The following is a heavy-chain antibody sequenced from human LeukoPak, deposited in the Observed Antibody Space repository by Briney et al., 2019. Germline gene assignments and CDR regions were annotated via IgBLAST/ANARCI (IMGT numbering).Heavy chain of an antibody. CDR2: ISAYNGNT. CDR3: ARGGRTDYYYYYGMDV. CDR1: GYTFTSYG. D-gene: IGHD3/OR15-3a*01. V-gene: IGHV1-18*01. J-gene: IGHJ6*02. Sequence: GASVKVSCKASGYTFTSYGISWVRQAPGQGLEWMGWISAYNGNTNPAQKLQGRVTMTTDTSTRTAYMELRSLRSDDTAVYYCARGGRTDYYYYYGMDVWGQGTPVTLSS.